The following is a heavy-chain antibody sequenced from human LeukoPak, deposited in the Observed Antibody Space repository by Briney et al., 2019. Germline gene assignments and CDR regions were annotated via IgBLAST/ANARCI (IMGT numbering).Heavy chain of an antibody. CDR3: AKALNPFYYYDSSGYYQNNDY. J-gene: IGHJ4*02. V-gene: IGHV3-23*01. CDR2: ISGSGGST. Sequence: GGSLRLSCAASELTFSGYWMNWVRQAPGKGLEWVSAISGSGGSTYYADSVKGRFTISRDNSKNTLYLQMNSLRAEDTAVYYCAKALNPFYYYDSSGYYQNNDYWGQGTLVTVSS. D-gene: IGHD3-22*01. CDR1: ELTFSGYW.